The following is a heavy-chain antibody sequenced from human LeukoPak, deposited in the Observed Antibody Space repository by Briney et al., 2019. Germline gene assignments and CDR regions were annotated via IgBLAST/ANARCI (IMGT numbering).Heavy chain of an antibody. CDR3: ARRPRNSGSYDGPSGLDC. CDR1: GGSFSGYY. CDR2: INPSGST. V-gene: IGHV4-34*01. J-gene: IGHJ4*02. Sequence: SETLSLTCAVYGGSFSGYYWSWIRQPPGKGLEWIGEINPSGSTNYNPSLTSRVAISVDTSKNQFSLKLRSVTAADTAVYYCARRPRNSGSYDGPSGLDCWGQGTLVTVSS. D-gene: IGHD1-26*01.